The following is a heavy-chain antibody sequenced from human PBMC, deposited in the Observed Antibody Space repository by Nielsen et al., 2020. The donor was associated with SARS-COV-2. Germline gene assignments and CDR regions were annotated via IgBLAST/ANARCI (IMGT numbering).Heavy chain of an antibody. CDR2: IKPDGSEK. CDR3: ARDWSRAFDV. J-gene: IGHJ3*01. V-gene: IGHV3-7*01. Sequence: GGSLRLSCAASGFTFSSLWMSWARQVPGKGLEWVADIKPDGSEKFYVDSVKGRFTISRDNAKNSMSLQMNSLRVEDTAVYYCARDWSRAFDVWGQGTMVTVSS. CDR1: GFTFSSLW.